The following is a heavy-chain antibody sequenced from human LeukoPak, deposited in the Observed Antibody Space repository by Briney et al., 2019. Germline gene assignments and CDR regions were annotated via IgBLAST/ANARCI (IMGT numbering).Heavy chain of an antibody. J-gene: IGHJ2*01. D-gene: IGHD6-13*01. Sequence: SETLSLTCTVSDGSISSFSYYWAWIRQPPGKGLQWIGSVYYSGSTYYNPSLESRVTISVDTSKNQFSLQLRSVTAADTAAYYCARHEKGGAAAGYWYFDLWGRGTLITVSS. V-gene: IGHV4-39*01. CDR3: ARHEKGGAAAGYWYFDL. CDR1: DGSISSFSYY. CDR2: VYYSGST.